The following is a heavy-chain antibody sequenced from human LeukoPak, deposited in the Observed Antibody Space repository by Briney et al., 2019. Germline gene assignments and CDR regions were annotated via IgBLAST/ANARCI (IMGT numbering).Heavy chain of an antibody. CDR2: ISYSGST. D-gene: IGHD3-3*01. J-gene: IGHJ4*02. Sequence: KPSETLSLTCTVSGGSISSSSYFWVWIRQPPGKGLEWIGSISYSGSTYHNPSLKGRVTISVDTSKIQFFLKLSSVTAADTAVYCCARLTRAYYAPDSWGQGTLVTVSS. CDR3: ARLTRAYYAPDS. CDR1: GGSISSSSYF. V-gene: IGHV4-39*01.